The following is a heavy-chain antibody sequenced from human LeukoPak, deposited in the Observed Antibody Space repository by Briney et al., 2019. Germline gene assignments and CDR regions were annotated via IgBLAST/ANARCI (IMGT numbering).Heavy chain of an antibody. J-gene: IGHJ4*02. D-gene: IGHD4-17*01. CDR3: AKKESTVTTFFEN. CDR1: GLHFSSYA. V-gene: IGHV3-23*01. Sequence: GGSLRLSCAASGLHFSSYAMSWVRQAPGKGLEWVSDISASAGSTFYADSVKGRFTISRDNSKNTLYVQMNSLRAEDTAVYYCAKKESTVTTFFENWGQGTLVTVSS. CDR2: ISASAGST.